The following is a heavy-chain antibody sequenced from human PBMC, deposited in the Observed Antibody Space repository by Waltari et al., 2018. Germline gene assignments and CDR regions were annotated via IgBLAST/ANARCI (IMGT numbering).Heavy chain of an antibody. CDR1: XYSFTSYN. D-gene: IGHD3-10*01. Sequence: QVQLVQSGAEVKKPGASXKXXXXASXYSFTSYNINWGRQAAGQGLEWMGWMXPTSGSTGYAQKFQDRVTITRNTSIGTAYMELXXLRSEDTAVYXXAXXYGSGTYYYMDVWGXXXTXTXSS. J-gene: IGHJ6*03. CDR2: MXPTSGST. CDR3: AXXYGSGTYYYMDV. V-gene: IGHV1-8*03.